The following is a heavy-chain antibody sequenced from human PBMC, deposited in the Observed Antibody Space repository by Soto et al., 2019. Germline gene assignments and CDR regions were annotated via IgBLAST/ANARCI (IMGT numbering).Heavy chain of an antibody. CDR2: IFTSGNT. Sequence: SETLSLTCTVSGGSVNDYYWSWIRQPAGKGLEWIGRIFTSGNTNYNPSLRSRLTMSVDTSTNQVSLRLTSVTAADTAVYYCASGRLVSRYYGLDVWGQGTTVTVSS. CDR1: GGSVNDYY. CDR3: ASGRLVSRYYGLDV. D-gene: IGHD6-6*01. J-gene: IGHJ6*02. V-gene: IGHV4-4*07.